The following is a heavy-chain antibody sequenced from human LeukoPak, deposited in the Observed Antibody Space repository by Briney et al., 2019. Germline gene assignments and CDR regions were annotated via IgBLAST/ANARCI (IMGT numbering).Heavy chain of an antibody. CDR2: ISYDGSNK. J-gene: IGHJ6*02. CDR3: ARDVFGVVIREATMDV. CDR1: GFTFSSYA. Sequence: GRSLRLSCAASGFTFSSYAMHWVRQAPGKGLEWVAVISYDGSNKYYADSVKGRFTISRDNSKNTLYLQMNSLRAEDTAVYYCARDVFGVVIREATMDVWGQGTTVTVSS. V-gene: IGHV3-30-3*01. D-gene: IGHD3-3*01.